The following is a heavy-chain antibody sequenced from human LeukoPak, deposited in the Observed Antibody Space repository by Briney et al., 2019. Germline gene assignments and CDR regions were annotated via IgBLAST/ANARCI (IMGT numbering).Heavy chain of an antibody. CDR2: IIPIFGTA. CDR1: GGTFISYA. Sequence: ASVKVSCKASGGTFISYAISWVRQAPGQGLEWMGGIIPIFGTANYAQKFQGRVTITADESTSTAYMELSSLRSEDTAVYYCASYRIAARPDAFDIWGQGTMVTVSS. J-gene: IGHJ3*02. V-gene: IGHV1-69*13. CDR3: ASYRIAARPDAFDI. D-gene: IGHD6-6*01.